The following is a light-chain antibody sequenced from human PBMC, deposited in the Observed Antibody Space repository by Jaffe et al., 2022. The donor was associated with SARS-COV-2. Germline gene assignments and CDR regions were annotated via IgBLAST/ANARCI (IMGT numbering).Light chain of an antibody. Sequence: EIVLTQSPATLSLSPGERAIFSCRTSQTVYSYLAWYQQKPGQAPRLLIRDASNRATGIPARFSGSGSGTDFTLTISSLEPGDFAVYYCQQRFDWPLTFGGGTKVEIK. V-gene: IGKV3-11*01. CDR3: QQRFDWPLT. CDR2: DAS. CDR1: QTVYSY. J-gene: IGKJ4*01.